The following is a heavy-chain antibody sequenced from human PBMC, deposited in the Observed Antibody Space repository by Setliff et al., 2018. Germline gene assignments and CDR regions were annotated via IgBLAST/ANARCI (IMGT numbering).Heavy chain of an antibody. D-gene: IGHD3-16*02. CDR2: ISYSGKT. CDR3: ARDGDYFGGVIVMGDYYYY. J-gene: IGHJ4*02. CDR1: GGSINNYY. V-gene: IGHV4-59*01. Sequence: SETLSLTCTVSGGSINNYYWSWVRQPPGKGLEWLGYISYSGKTNYNPSLKSRVTMSVDTSKNQFYLKVDSVTAADTAMYYCARDGDYFGGVIVMGDYYYYWGQGTLVTVSS.